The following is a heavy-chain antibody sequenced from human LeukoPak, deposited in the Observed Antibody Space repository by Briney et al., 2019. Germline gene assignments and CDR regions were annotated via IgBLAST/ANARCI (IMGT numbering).Heavy chain of an antibody. Sequence: ASVKVSCKPSAYTFSTYLLHWVRQAPGQGLEWMGIIDPSGGSTDYAQKFQGRVTMTRDTSTSTVYMELSSLRSEDTAVHYCARDLGLRGVTNWFDPWGQGTLVTVSS. D-gene: IGHD3-10*01. V-gene: IGHV1-46*01. CDR2: IDPSGGST. J-gene: IGHJ5*02. CDR1: AYTFSTYL. CDR3: ARDLGLRGVTNWFDP.